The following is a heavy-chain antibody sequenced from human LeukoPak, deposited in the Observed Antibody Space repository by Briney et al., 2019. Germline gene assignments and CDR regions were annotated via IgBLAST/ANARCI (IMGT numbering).Heavy chain of an antibody. D-gene: IGHD6-19*01. V-gene: IGHV4-61*02. CDR1: GGSISSGSYY. CDR3: ARERGSREWLGSYYYYYYGMDV. J-gene: IGHJ6*02. Sequence: PSQTLSLTCTVSGGSISSGSYYWSWIRQPAGKGLEWIGRIYTSGSTNYNPSLKSRVTISVDTSKNQFSLKLSSVTAADTAVYYCARERGSREWLGSYYYYYYGMDVWGQGTTATVSS. CDR2: IYTSGST.